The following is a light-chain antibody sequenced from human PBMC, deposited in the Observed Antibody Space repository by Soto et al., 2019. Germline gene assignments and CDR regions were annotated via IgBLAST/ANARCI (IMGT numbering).Light chain of an antibody. V-gene: IGLV2-14*01. CDR3: SSSTNISNRV. CDR1: SRDIGGYNY. CDR2: EVS. J-gene: IGLJ1*01. Sequence: QSALTQPASVSGSPGQSITISCTGTSRDIGGYNYVSWYQQHPGKAPKLMIYEVSHRPSGVSNRFSGSKSRRTASLTISGLQAEDEADYYCSSSTNISNRVFGTGTKLTVL.